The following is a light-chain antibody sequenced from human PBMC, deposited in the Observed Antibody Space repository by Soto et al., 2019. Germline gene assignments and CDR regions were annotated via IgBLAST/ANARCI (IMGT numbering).Light chain of an antibody. V-gene: IGKV1-33*01. CDR1: QDIRTS. CDR3: QQYDNLPPFI. CDR2: GAS. Sequence: DIQMTQSPSSLSASVGARVSITCQASQDIRTSVSWFQQKPGRAPKLLIYGASNLETGVPSRLRGSASGTDFTFTISNLQPEDIATYYCQQYDNLPPFIFGSGTKVDIK. J-gene: IGKJ3*01.